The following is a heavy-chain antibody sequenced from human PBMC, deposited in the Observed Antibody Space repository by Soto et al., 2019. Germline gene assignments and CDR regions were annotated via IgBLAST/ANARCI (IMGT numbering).Heavy chain of an antibody. J-gene: IGHJ5*02. CDR3: ARTTVIGSRWYLLGFDP. CDR1: GGSISSSSYY. CDR2: IYYSGST. D-gene: IGHD6-13*01. Sequence: SETLSLTCTVSGGSISSSSYYWGWIRQPPGKGLEWIGSIYYSGSTYYNPSLKSRVTISVDTSKNQFSLKLSSVTAADTAVYYCARTTVIGSRWYLLGFDPWGQGTLVTVSS. V-gene: IGHV4-39*01.